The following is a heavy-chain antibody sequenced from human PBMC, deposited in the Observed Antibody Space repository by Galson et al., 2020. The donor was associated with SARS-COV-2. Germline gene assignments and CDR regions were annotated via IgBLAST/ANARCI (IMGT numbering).Heavy chain of an antibody. D-gene: IGHD3-10*01. CDR1: GFIFSGFM. V-gene: IGHV3-21*01. Sequence: GGSLRLSCAASGFIFSGFMMHWVRQAPGKGLEWVSSISGSGSYIQYADSVRGRITISRNNAKNSLFLQMNSLRGEDTAVYYCARDLTGASFWGQGTLVTVSS. CDR3: ARDLTGASF. J-gene: IGHJ4*02. CDR2: ISGSGSYI.